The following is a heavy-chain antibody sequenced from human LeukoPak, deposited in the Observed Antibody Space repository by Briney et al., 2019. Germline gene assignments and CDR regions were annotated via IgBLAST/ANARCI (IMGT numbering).Heavy chain of an antibody. Sequence: PSETLSLTCTISGDSINSYHWSWLRQPPGSKLEWIGYFYYSGVTNYNPSLKSRVTMSLDTSKKQFSLKLNSVTAADTAVYYCAREGMYSSSSYFDYWGQGALVTVSS. J-gene: IGHJ4*02. D-gene: IGHD6-6*01. CDR3: AREGMYSSSSYFDY. CDR2: FYYSGVT. CDR1: GDSINSYH. V-gene: IGHV4-59*01.